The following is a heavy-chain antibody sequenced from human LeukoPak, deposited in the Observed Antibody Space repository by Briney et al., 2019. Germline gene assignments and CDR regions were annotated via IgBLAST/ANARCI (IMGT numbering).Heavy chain of an antibody. V-gene: IGHV4-39*01. CDR2: IYFSGST. CDR3: ARQVGTYYESPFDY. D-gene: IGHD1-26*01. Sequence: PSETLSLTCTVSSGSISSSSYYWGWIRQPPGTGLEWIGSIYFSGSTYYNPSLKSRVTIFVDTSKNQFSLKLTSVTAADTAVYYCARQVGTYYESPFDYWGQGALVTVSS. J-gene: IGHJ4*02. CDR1: SGSISSSSYY.